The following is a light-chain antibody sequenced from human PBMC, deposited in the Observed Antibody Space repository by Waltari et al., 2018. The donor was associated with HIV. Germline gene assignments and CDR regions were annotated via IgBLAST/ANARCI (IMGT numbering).Light chain of an antibody. Sequence: QSALTQPDSVSASPGHSITISCTGSTANIGTYHLVSWYQQHPGRAPKLILYGINRLPSGISNRFSGSKSGNTASLTISGLRSEDESDFYCCSYAGSNSWVFGGGTTVTVL. CDR3: CSYAGSNSWV. CDR2: GIN. V-gene: IGLV2-23*02. CDR1: TANIGTYHL. J-gene: IGLJ3*02.